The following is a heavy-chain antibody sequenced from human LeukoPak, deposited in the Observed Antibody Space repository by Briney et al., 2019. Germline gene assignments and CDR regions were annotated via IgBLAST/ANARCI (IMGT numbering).Heavy chain of an antibody. CDR2: MYYSGTT. V-gene: IGHV4-59*13. J-gene: IGHJ4*02. D-gene: IGHD5-24*01. CDR1: GGSISTYS. Sequence: PSETLSLTCSVSGGSISTYSWSWIRLPPGKGLEWVGHMYYSGTTKYNPSLKSRVTISVDTSKNQFSLKLSSVTAADTAVYYCARGDGYYFDYWGQGTLVTVSS. CDR3: ARGDGYYFDY.